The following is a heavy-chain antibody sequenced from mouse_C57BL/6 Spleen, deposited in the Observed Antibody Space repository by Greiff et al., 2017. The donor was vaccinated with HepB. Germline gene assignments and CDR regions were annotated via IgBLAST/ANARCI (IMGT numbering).Heavy chain of an antibody. V-gene: IGHV1-72*01. CDR1: GYTFTSYW. J-gene: IGHJ3*01. D-gene: IGHD1-1*01. CDR3: ARAEGHYYGSTFAY. CDR2: IDPNSGGT. Sequence: KESCKASGYTFTSYWMHWVKQRPGRGLEWIGRIDPNSGGTKYNEKFKSKATLTVDKPSSTAYMQLSSLTSEDSAVYYCARAEGHYYGSTFAYWGQGTLVTVSA.